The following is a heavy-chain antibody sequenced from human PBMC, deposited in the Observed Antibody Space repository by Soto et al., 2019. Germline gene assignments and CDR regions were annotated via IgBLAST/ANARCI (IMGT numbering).Heavy chain of an antibody. CDR2: IWYDGSNK. V-gene: IGHV3-33*01. CDR3: ARDRDTAMVTAYTFDY. Sequence: QVQLVESGGGVVQPGRSLRLSCAASGFTFSSYGMHWVRQAPGKGLEWVAVIWYDGSNKYYADSVKGRFTISRDNSKNTLYLQMNSLRAEDTAVYYCARDRDTAMVTAYTFDYWGQGTLVTVSS. CDR1: GFTFSSYG. J-gene: IGHJ4*02. D-gene: IGHD5-18*01.